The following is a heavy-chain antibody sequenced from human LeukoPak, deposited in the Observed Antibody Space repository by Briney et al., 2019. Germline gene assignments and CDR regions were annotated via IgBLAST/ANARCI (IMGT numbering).Heavy chain of an antibody. V-gene: IGHV3-30*19. CDR2: IPYDGSKK. J-gene: IGHJ3*02. CDR3: ARSYDGFDI. Sequence: GGSLRLSCAASGFTFSSYGMHWVRQAPGKGLEWLAFIPYDGSKKYYADSVKGRFTISRDNPKHTLYLQMNSLRAEDTAVYYCARSYDGFDIWGQGTMVTVSS. CDR1: GFTFSSYG.